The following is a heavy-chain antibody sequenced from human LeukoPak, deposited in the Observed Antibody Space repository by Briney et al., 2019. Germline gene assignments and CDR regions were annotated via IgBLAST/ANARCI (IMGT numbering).Heavy chain of an antibody. J-gene: IGHJ4*02. V-gene: IGHV1-69*05. D-gene: IGHD6-13*01. CDR2: IIPIFGTA. CDR1: GGTFSSYA. Sequence: GSSVKVSCKASGGTFSSYAISWVRQAPGQGLEWMGRIIPIFGTANYAQKLQGRVTITTDESTSTAYMELSSLRSEDTAVYYCATVIAAAGTTSYYWGQGTLVTVSS. CDR3: ATVIAAAGTTSYY.